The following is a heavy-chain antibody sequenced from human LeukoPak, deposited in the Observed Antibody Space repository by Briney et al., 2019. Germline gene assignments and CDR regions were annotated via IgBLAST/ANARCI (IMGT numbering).Heavy chain of an antibody. V-gene: IGHV4-59*01. CDR3: GRDNLNWLDP. CDR2: IYYSGST. CDR1: GGSISSYY. J-gene: IGHJ5*02. Sequence: SETLSLTCTVSGGSISSYYWSWIRQPPGKGLEWIGYIYYSGSTNYNPSLKSRVTISVDTSKNQFSLKLSSVTAADTAVYYCGRDNLNWLDPWAREPWSPSPQ.